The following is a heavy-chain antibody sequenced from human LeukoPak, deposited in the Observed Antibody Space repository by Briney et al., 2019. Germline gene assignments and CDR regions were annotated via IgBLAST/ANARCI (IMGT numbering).Heavy chain of an antibody. CDR2: MYHTGGL. V-gene: IGHV4-59*08. CDR3: ARNPRDGHTFDY. J-gene: IGHJ4*02. Sequence: SGTLSLTCTVSGGSISSYYWSWIRQPPGKGLEWIGEMYHTGGLNYNPSLKSRVTISLDKSQNQFSLRLSSVTAADTAVYYCARNPRDGHTFDYWGQGTLVTVSS. CDR1: GGSISSYY.